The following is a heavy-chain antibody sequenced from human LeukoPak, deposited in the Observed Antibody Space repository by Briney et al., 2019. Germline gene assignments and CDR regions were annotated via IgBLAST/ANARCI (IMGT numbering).Heavy chain of an antibody. D-gene: IGHD3-9*01. CDR2: MYYSGST. V-gene: IGHV4-61*01. CDR3: ARDRDYDILTGYYNKNAFDI. CDR1: GGSVSSGSYY. Sequence: PSETLSLTCTVSGGSVSSGSYYWSWIRQPPEKGLEWIGYMYYSGSTNYSPSLKSRVTISVDTSKNQFSLKLSSVTAADTAVYYCARDRDYDILTGYYNKNAFDIWGQGTMVTVSS. J-gene: IGHJ3*02.